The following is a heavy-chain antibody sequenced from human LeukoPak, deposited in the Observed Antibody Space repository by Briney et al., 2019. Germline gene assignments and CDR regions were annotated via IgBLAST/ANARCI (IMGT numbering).Heavy chain of an antibody. J-gene: IGHJ4*02. CDR1: GFTFSIHG. V-gene: IGHV3-30*02. CDR2: IQNDGGNE. Sequence: SGGSLRLSRAASGFTFSIHGMHWVRQAPGKGLEWLTLIQNDGGNEYYADSVKGRFAISRDNSKNTLFLQLNSLRAEDTAVYYCARDRSSSFDYWGPGTLVAVSS. CDR3: ARDRSSSFDY.